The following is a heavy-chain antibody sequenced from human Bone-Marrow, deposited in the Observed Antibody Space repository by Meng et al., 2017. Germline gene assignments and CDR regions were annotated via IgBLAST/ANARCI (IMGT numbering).Heavy chain of an antibody. CDR1: GFTVSNNY. D-gene: IGHD3-22*01. Sequence: LSLTCAASGFTVSNNYMSWVRQAPGKGLEWVSVIYAGGSTYYADSVKGRFSISRDNSRNTLYLQMNSLRAEDTAVYFCVRELVLIKGPRRFYFDYWGQGTLVTVSS. CDR2: IYAGGST. V-gene: IGHV3-66*02. CDR3: VRELVLIKGPRRFYFDY. J-gene: IGHJ4*02.